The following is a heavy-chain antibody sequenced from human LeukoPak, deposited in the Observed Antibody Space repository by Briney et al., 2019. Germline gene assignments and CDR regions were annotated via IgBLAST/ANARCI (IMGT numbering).Heavy chain of an antibody. V-gene: IGHV4-4*07. CDR2: IYNSGIT. Sequence: SETLSLTCTVSGGSISSNYYWSWIRQPAGKGLEYIGRIYNSGITNYNPSLKSRVTISVDTSKNQFSLKLSSVTAADTAVYYCARDATWDAFDIWGQGTMVTVSS. CDR1: GGSISSNYY. CDR3: ARDATWDAFDI. J-gene: IGHJ3*02.